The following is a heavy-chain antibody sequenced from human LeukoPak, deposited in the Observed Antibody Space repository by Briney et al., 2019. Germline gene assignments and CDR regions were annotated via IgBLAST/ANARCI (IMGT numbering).Heavy chain of an antibody. V-gene: IGHV1-24*01. CDR3: ATDREYRKWFDP. CDR1: GYTLTELS. Sequence: ASVKVSCKVSGYTLTELSMHWVRQAPGKGLEWMGGFDPEDGETIYAQKFQGRVTMTEDTSTDTAYVELSSLRSEDTAVYYCATDREYRKWFDPWGQGTLVTVSS. CDR2: FDPEDGET. J-gene: IGHJ5*02. D-gene: IGHD2/OR15-2a*01.